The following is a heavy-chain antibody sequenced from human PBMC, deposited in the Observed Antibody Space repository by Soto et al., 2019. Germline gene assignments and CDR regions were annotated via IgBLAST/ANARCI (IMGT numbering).Heavy chain of an antibody. Sequence: PSETLSLTCTVSGGSISSYYWSWIRQPAGKGLEWIGRIYTSGSTNYNPSLKSRVTMSVDTSKNQFSLKLRSVTAADTALYFCARHYLALRKNNWFDPWGQGIMVTVSS. J-gene: IGHJ5*02. CDR2: IYTSGST. D-gene: IGHD3-3*02. V-gene: IGHV4-4*07. CDR3: ARHYLALRKNNWFDP. CDR1: GGSISSYY.